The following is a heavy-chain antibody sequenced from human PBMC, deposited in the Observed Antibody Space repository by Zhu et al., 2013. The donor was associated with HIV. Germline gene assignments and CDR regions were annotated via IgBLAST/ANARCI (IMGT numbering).Heavy chain of an antibody. J-gene: IGHJ3*02. CDR1: GGTFSSYA. CDR2: IIPIFGTA. Sequence: QVQLVQSGAEVKKPGSSVKVSCKASGGTFSSYAISWVRQAPGQGLEWMGGIIPIFGTANYAQKFQGRVTMTRDTSISTAYMELSRLRSDDTAVYYCAIEGRVGAQAFDIWGQGTMVTVSP. D-gene: IGHD1-26*01. CDR3: AIEGRVGAQAFDI. V-gene: IGHV1-69*06.